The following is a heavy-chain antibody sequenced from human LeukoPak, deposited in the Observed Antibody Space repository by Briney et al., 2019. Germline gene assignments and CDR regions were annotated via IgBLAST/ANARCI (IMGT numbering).Heavy chain of an antibody. Sequence: PGGSLRLSCAASGFTFSSYWMHWVRQAPGKGLVWVSRINSDGSSTSYADSVKGRFAISRDNAKNTLYLQTNSLRAEDTAVYYCARGLLSSWFPPWGQGTLVTVSS. J-gene: IGHJ5*02. CDR1: GFTFSSYW. V-gene: IGHV3-74*01. CDR2: INSDGSST. CDR3: ARGLLSSWFPP. D-gene: IGHD6-13*01.